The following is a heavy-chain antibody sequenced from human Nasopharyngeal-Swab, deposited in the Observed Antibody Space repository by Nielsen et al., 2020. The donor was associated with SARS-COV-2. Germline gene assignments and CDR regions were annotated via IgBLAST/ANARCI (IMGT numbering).Heavy chain of an antibody. CDR3: ARIVTDIVVVPAAHYYYYGMDV. CDR1: GYTFTSYG. J-gene: IGHJ6*02. V-gene: IGHV1-69*13. CDR2: IIPIFGTA. Sequence: SVKVSCKASGYTFTSYGISWVRQAPGQGLEWMGGIIPIFGTANYAQKFQGRVTITADESTSTAYMELSSLRSEDTAVYYCARIVTDIVVVPAAHYYYYGMDVWGQGTTVTVSS. D-gene: IGHD2-2*01.